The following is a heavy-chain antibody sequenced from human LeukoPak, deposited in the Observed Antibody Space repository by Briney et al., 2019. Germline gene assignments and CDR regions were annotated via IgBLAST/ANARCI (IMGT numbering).Heavy chain of an antibody. D-gene: IGHD4-11*01. CDR2: ISGSGGST. CDR1: GFTFSSYA. J-gene: IGHJ6*02. Sequence: GGSLRLSCAASGFTFSSYAMSWVRQAPGKGLEWVSAISGSGGSTYYADSVKGRFTISRDNSKNTLYLQMNSLRAEDTAVYYCANRAHDYWDSYYYYYGMDVWGQGTTVTVSS. V-gene: IGHV3-23*01. CDR3: ANRAHDYWDSYYYYYGMDV.